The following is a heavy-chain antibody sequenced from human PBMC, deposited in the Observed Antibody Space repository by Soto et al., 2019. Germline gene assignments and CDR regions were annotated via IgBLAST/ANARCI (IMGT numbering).Heavy chain of an antibody. J-gene: IGHJ4*02. D-gene: IGHD3-9*01. CDR2: IYYSGST. Sequence: SETLSLTCTVSGGSISSYYWSWIRQPPGKGLEWIGYIYYSGSTNYNPSLKSRVTISVDTSKNQFSLKLSSVTAADTAVYYCARVSVDYDILTGYHSTYFDYWGQGTLVTVSS. CDR3: ARVSVDYDILTGYHSTYFDY. V-gene: IGHV4-59*01. CDR1: GGSISSYY.